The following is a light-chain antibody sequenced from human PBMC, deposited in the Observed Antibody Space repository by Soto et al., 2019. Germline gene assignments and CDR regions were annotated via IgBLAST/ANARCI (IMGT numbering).Light chain of an antibody. CDR3: QHYNSYSEA. Sequence: DIQMTQSPSTLSGSVGDRVTITCRASQTISSWLAWYQQKPGKAPKLLIYKASTLKSGVPSRFSGSGSGTEFTLTISSLQPYDFATYYCQHYNSYSEAFGHGTKVYLK. CDR2: KAS. J-gene: IGKJ1*01. CDR1: QTISSW. V-gene: IGKV1-5*03.